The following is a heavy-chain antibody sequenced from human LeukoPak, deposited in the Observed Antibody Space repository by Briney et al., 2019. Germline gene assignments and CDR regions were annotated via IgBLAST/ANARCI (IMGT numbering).Heavy chain of an antibody. CDR1: GFTFSPYG. Sequence: GGSLRLSCAASGFTFSPYGMNWVRQAPGKGPEWVSYISGDSSPIHYADSVKGRFTISRDNAKNSLYLQMNSLTDEDTALYFCARARGNSYGYVDYWGQGSLVTVSS. D-gene: IGHD5-18*01. V-gene: IGHV3-48*02. CDR2: ISGDSSPI. J-gene: IGHJ4*02. CDR3: ARARGNSYGYVDY.